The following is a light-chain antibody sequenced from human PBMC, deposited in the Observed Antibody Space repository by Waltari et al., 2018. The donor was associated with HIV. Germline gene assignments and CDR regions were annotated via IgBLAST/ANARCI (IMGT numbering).Light chain of an antibody. CDR1: SSNIGGNT. V-gene: IGLV1-44*01. J-gene: IGLJ3*02. Sequence: QSVLTQPPSASGTPGQRVTISCSGSSSNIGGNTINWYQQLPGTAPKLLIFDNNQRPSGGPDRFSGSKSGSSASLAIGGLQSEDEADYFCAAWDDSLNGWVFGGGTKLTVL. CDR2: DNN. CDR3: AAWDDSLNGWV.